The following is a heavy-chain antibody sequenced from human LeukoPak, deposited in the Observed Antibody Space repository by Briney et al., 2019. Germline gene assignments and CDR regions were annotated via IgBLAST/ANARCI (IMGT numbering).Heavy chain of an antibody. J-gene: IGHJ4*02. CDR2: ISGSGGST. CDR3: ASPPTTYSSGWYGDY. V-gene: IGHV3-23*01. D-gene: IGHD6-19*01. CDR1: GFTFSSYA. Sequence: GGSLGLSCAASGFTFSSYAMSWVRQAPGKGLEWVSAISGSGGSTYYADSVKGRFTISRDNSKNTLYLQMNSLRAEDTAVYYCASPPTTYSSGWYGDYWGQGTLVTVSS.